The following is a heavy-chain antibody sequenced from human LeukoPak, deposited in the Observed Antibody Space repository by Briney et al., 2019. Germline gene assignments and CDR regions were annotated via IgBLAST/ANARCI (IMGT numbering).Heavy chain of an antibody. Sequence: GGSLRLSRAASGFTFSSYGMHWVRQAPGQGLEWVAVISDDGSNKYYADYVRGRFTISRDNSKHALYLQMNSLRAEDTAVYYCANVGNSGWYEGAYWGQGTLVTVSS. CDR2: ISDDGSNK. CDR3: ANVGNSGWYEGAY. J-gene: IGHJ4*02. CDR1: GFTFSSYG. V-gene: IGHV3-30*18. D-gene: IGHD6-19*01.